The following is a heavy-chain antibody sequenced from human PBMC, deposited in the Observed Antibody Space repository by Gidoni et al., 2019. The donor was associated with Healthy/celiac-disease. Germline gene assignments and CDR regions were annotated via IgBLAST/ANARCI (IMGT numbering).Heavy chain of an antibody. CDR1: AFTCRSYS. Sequence: EVQLVESGGGLVQPVGSLRLSCAASAFTCRSYSRNWVRQAPGKGLERVSYISSSSRTIDDADSGKGRFTIARDKDKNSLYRKMKGLRAEDTAVYYGAGGVVVTGFDYGGQGTLVTVSS. V-gene: IGHV3-48*01. D-gene: IGHD2-15*01. CDR3: AGGVVVTGFDY. J-gene: IGHJ4*02. CDR2: ISSSSRTI.